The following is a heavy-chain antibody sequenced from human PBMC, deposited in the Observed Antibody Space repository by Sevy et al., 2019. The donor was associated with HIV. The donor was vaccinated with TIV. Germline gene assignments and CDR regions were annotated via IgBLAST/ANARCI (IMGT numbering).Heavy chain of an antibody. CDR1: GGTFSSYA. D-gene: IGHD3-3*01. J-gene: IGHJ6*03. CDR3: ARVYDFWSGYSSDYYYYMDV. Sequence: ASVKVSCKASGGTFSSYAISWVRQAPGQGLEWMGGIIPIFGTANYAQKFQGRVTITADESTSTAYMELSSLRSEDTAAYYCARVYDFWSGYSSDYYYYMDVWGKGTTVTVSS. CDR2: IIPIFGTA. V-gene: IGHV1-69*13.